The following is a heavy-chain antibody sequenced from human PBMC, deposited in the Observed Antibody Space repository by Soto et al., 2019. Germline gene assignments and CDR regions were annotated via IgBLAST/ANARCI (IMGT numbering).Heavy chain of an antibody. CDR2: IYYSGST. CDR3: ARYSRRVRGVIDY. Sequence: QVQLQESGPGLVKPSQTLSLTCTVSGGSISSGDYYWSWIRQPSVKGLEWIGYIYYSGSTYYNPSLKSRVTISVDTSKNQFSLKLSSVTAADTAVYYCARYSRRVRGVIDYWGQGTQVTVSS. D-gene: IGHD3-10*01. J-gene: IGHJ4*02. CDR1: GGSISSGDYY. V-gene: IGHV4-30-4*01.